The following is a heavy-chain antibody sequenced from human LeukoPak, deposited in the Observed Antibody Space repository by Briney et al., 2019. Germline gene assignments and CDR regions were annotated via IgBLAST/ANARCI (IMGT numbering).Heavy chain of an antibody. CDR1: NGSISSSRYY. CDR2: IYYSGST. Sequence: SETLSLTCTVSNGSISSSRYYWAWIRQPPGKGLEWIGSIYYSGSTHYNPSQKSRVTISVDTSKNQFFLRLSSGTAADTAVYYCARNCSRTSCSGTFDIWGRGTMVTVSS. CDR3: ARNCSRTSCSGTFDI. D-gene: IGHD2-2*01. J-gene: IGHJ3*02. V-gene: IGHV4-39*01.